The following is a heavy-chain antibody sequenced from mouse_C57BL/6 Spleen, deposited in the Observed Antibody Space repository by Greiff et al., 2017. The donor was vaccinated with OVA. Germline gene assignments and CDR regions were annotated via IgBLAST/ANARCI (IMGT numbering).Heavy chain of an antibody. Sequence: QVQLQQPGAELVKPGASVKLSCKASGYTFTSYWMQWVKQRPGQGLEWIGEIDPSDSYTNYTQKFKGKATLTVDTSSSTAYMQLSSLTSEDSAVYYCASYYYGSSYSWFAYWGQGTLVTVSA. CDR2: IDPSDSYT. CDR1: GYTFTSYW. V-gene: IGHV1-50*01. CDR3: ASYYYGSSYSWFAY. D-gene: IGHD1-1*01. J-gene: IGHJ3*01.